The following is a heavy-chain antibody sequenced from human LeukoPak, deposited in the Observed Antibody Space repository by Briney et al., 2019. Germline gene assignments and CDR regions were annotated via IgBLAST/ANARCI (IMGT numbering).Heavy chain of an antibody. CDR2: ISSSSSYI. D-gene: IGHD3-22*01. CDR1: GFTFSSYS. Sequence: GGSLRLSCAAAGFTFSSYSMNWVRQAPGKGLEWGASISSSSSYIYYADSVKGRLTISRDNAKNSLYLQMNSLRAEDTAVYYCARDKEGPLVVAAYYFAYWGQGTLVTVSS. J-gene: IGHJ4*02. V-gene: IGHV3-21*01. CDR3: ARDKEGPLVVAAYYFAY.